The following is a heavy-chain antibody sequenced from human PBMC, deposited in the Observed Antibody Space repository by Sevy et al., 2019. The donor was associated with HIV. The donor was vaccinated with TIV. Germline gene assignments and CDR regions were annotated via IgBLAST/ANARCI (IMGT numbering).Heavy chain of an antibody. Sequence: GGSLRLSCAASGFTFSSYWMSWVRQAPGKGLEWVANIKQDGSEKYYVDSVKGRFTISRDNAKNSLYLQMNSLRAEDTAVYYCARTPYFDWLLGYYYYMDVWGKGTTVTVSS. CDR2: IKQDGSEK. CDR3: ARTPYFDWLLGYYYYMDV. V-gene: IGHV3-7*01. J-gene: IGHJ6*03. CDR1: GFTFSSYW. D-gene: IGHD3-9*01.